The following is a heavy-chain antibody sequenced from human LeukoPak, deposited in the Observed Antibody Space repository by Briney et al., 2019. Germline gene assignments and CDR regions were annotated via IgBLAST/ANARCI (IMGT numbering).Heavy chain of an antibody. CDR2: INQDGSEK. CDR3: ALRRNFCFDY. Sequence: PGGXLRLSCAASGFTFSSYWMSWVRQAPGKGLEWVAIINQDGSEKYYVDSVKGRFTISRDNAKNSLYLQMNSPSAEDTAVYYCALRRNFCFDYWGQGTLVTVSS. D-gene: IGHD3-3*01. CDR1: GFTFSSYW. V-gene: IGHV3-7*01. J-gene: IGHJ4*02.